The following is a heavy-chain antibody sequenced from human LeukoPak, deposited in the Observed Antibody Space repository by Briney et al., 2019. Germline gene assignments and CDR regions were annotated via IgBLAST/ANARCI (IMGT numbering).Heavy chain of an antibody. CDR1: GFTFSSYS. J-gene: IGHJ5*02. V-gene: IGHV3-21*01. D-gene: IGHD6-19*01. CDR3: ARSPEYSSGWYDWFDP. CDR2: ISSSSSYI. Sequence: GGSLRLSCAASGFTFSSYSMNWVRQAPGKGLEWVSSISSSSSYIYYADPVKGRFTISRDNVKNSLYLQMNSLRAEDTAVYYCARSPEYSSGWYDWFDPWGQGTLVTVSS.